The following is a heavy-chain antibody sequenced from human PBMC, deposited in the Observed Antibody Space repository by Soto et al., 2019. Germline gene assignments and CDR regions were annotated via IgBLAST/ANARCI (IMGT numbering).Heavy chain of an antibody. CDR1: GYTFTGYY. D-gene: IGHD6-19*01. CDR2: INPNSGGT. Sequence: QVQLVQSGAEVKKPGASVKVSCKASGYTFTGYYMHWVRQAPGQGLEWMGWINPNSGGTNYAQKFQGWVTMTRDTSISTAYMELSRLRSDDTAVYYCARGSSGWYPNGGMDVWGQGTTVTVSS. V-gene: IGHV1-2*04. CDR3: ARGSSGWYPNGGMDV. J-gene: IGHJ6*02.